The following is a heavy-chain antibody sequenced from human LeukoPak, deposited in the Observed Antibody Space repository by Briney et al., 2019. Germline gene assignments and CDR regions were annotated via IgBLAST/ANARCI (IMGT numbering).Heavy chain of an antibody. V-gene: IGHV3-48*01. Sequence: GGSLRLSCAASGFTFRTFSMNWVRQTPGKGLEWVSYISSGSDTRDYADSVKGRFTISRDDAKNSVYLQMNSLRAEDTAVYYCVRASLYYYDTTGSLYYWGXXALVTVSS. D-gene: IGHD3-22*01. CDR1: GFTFRTFS. CDR3: VRASLYYYDTTGSLYY. J-gene: IGHJ4*01. CDR2: ISSGSDTR.